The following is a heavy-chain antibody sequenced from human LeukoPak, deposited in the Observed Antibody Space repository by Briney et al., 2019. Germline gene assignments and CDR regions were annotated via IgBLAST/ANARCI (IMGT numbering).Heavy chain of an antibody. CDR1: GFIFSDYY. V-gene: IGHV3-11*01. D-gene: IGHD6-6*01. Sequence: GGSLRLSCAASGFIFSDYYMSWIRQTPGKGLEWISYISNSDNDIYYAGSVKGRFTISRDNTRNSLFLQMNSLGPDDTAVYYCASGSSSVGYWGQGTLVTVSP. CDR3: ASGSSSVGY. CDR2: ISNSDNDI. J-gene: IGHJ4*02.